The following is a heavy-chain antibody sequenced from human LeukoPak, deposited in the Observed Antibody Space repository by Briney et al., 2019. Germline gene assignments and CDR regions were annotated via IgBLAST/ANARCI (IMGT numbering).Heavy chain of an antibody. D-gene: IGHD2-2*01. V-gene: IGHV3-21*01. CDR2: ISSSSSYI. Sequence: PGGSLRLSCAASGFTFSSYSMNWVRQAPGKGLEWVSSISSSSSYIYYADSVKGRFTISRDNAKNSLYLQMNSLRAEDTAVYYCARVRVVPAAGGSYYFDYWGQGTLVTVSS. CDR1: GFTFSSYS. CDR3: ARVRVVPAAGGSYYFDY. J-gene: IGHJ4*02.